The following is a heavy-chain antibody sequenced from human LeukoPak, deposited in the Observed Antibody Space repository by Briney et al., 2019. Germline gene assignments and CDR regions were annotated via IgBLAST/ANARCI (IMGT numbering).Heavy chain of an antibody. D-gene: IGHD2-15*01. CDR2: IYYSGST. CDR3: ARVASAVNYYCYMDV. Sequence: SETLSLTCTVSGGSISSYYWSWIRQPPGKGLEWIGYIYYSGSTNYSPSLKSRVTISVDTSKNQFSLKLSSVTAADTAVYYCARVASAVNYYCYMDVWGKGTTVTASS. V-gene: IGHV4-59*01. CDR1: GGSISSYY. J-gene: IGHJ6*03.